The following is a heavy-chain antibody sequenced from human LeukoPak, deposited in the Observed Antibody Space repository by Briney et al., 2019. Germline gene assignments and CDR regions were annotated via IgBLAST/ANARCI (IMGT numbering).Heavy chain of an antibody. CDR2: INHSGST. Sequence: SETLSLTCAVYGGSFSGYYWSWIRQPPGKGLEWIGEINHSGSTNYNPSLKRGVTISVDTSKNQFSLKLSSVTAADTAVYYCARRTSQYYYGSGSQLNNWFDPWGQGTLVTVSS. D-gene: IGHD3-10*01. CDR1: GGSFSGYY. CDR3: ARRTSQYYYGSGSQLNNWFDP. J-gene: IGHJ5*02. V-gene: IGHV4-34*01.